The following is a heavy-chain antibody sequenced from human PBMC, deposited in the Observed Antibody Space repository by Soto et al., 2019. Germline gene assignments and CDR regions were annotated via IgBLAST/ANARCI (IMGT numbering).Heavy chain of an antibody. V-gene: IGHV1-69*01. Sequence: QVQLVQSGAEMKKPGSSVKVSCKASGGTFSSYAISWLRQDPGQGLEWMGGIIPIFGTANYAQKFQGRVTITADEPTSTPWMVLSSLRSEDTAVYYCARLVIDSSSWSAPMRLSSGAGLFVPWVQGTPLTVS. CDR3: ARLVIDSSSWSAPMRLSSGAGLFVP. D-gene: IGHD6-13*01. CDR1: GGTFSSYA. CDR2: IIPIFGTA. J-gene: IGHJ5*02.